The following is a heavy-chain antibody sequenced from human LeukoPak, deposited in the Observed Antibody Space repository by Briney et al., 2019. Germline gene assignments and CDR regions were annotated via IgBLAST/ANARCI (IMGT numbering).Heavy chain of an antibody. V-gene: IGHV3-23*01. CDR3: VGSHVAAY. CDR1: GFSFSSYA. CDR2: ISDSGGRT. J-gene: IGHJ4*02. D-gene: IGHD3-10*01. Sequence: GGSLRLSCAASGFSFSSYALSWVRQAPGRGLEWVSAISDSGGRTYYADFVKGRFTISRDNSENTLFLQMNNLRAEDTAVYYCVGSHVAAYWGQGTLVTVSS.